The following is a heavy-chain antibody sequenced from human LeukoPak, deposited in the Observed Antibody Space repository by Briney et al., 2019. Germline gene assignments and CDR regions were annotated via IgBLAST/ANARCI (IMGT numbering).Heavy chain of an antibody. CDR1: GYTFTDYY. J-gene: IGHJ4*02. CDR3: ARGAGGNYISPIDY. CDR2: INPDSVGT. V-gene: IGHV1-2*02. D-gene: IGHD4-23*01. Sequence: ASVKVSCKASGYTFTDYYMHWVRQAPGQGLEWLGWINPDSVGTNYAQKFQGRVTMTRDTSISTAYMELSSLKSDDTAVYYCARGAGGNYISPIDYWGQGTLVTVSS.